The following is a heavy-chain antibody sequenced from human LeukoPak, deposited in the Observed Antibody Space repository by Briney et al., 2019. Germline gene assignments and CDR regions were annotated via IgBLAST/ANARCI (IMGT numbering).Heavy chain of an antibody. CDR2: IRSKTDGGTT. V-gene: IGHV3-15*01. Sequence: GGTLRLSCAASGFTFSNAWMSWVRQAPGKGLEWIGRIRSKTDGGTTDYAAPVKDRFTISRDDSKSTLYLQMNSLKTEDTAVYYCSTDLRWELQVVYWGQGALVTVSS. J-gene: IGHJ4*02. CDR1: GFTFSNAW. CDR3: STDLRWELQVVY. D-gene: IGHD4-23*01.